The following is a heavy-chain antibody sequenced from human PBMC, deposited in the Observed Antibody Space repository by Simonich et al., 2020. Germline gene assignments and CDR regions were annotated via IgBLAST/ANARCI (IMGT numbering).Heavy chain of an antibody. J-gene: IGHJ6*03. CDR2: INHNSGGT. D-gene: IGHD3-3*01. CDR1: GYTFTGYY. V-gene: IGHV1-2*02. Sequence: QVQLVQSGAEVKKPGASVKVSCKASGYTFTGYYMHWVRQAPGQGLEWMGWINHNSGGTNYAQKCQGRVTMTRDTSISTAYMELSRLRSDDTAVYYCARGGVQYYYYYMDVWGKGTTVTVSS. CDR3: ARGGVQYYYYYMDV.